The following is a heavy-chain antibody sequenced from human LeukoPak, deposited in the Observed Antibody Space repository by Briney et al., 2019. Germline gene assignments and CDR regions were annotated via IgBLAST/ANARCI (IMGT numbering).Heavy chain of an antibody. CDR2: ISSAGTTK. CDR3: ARDYWFDP. J-gene: IGHJ5*02. CDR1: GFTFSSYE. Sequence: GGSLRLSCAASGFTFSSYEMNWVRQAPGKGLEWISYISSAGTTKIYADSVKGRFTISRDNAKNSLYLQMNSLRAEATAVYYCARDYWFDPWGHGTLVTVSS. V-gene: IGHV3-48*03.